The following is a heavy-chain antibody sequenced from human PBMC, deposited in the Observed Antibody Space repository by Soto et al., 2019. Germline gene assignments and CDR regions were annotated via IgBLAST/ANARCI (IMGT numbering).Heavy chain of an antibody. CDR1: GFTFSSYA. D-gene: IGHD3-16*02. Sequence: GGSLRLSCAASGFTFSSYAMSWVRQAPGKGLEWVSAISGSGGSTYYADSVKGRFTISRDNSKNTLYLQMNSLRAEDTAVYYCVTYDYIWGSYHHDYWGQGTLVTVSS. CDR3: VTYDYIWGSYHHDY. V-gene: IGHV3-23*01. J-gene: IGHJ4*02. CDR2: ISGSGGST.